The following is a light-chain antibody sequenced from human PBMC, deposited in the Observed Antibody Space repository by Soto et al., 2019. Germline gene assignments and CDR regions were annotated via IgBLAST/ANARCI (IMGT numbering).Light chain of an antibody. CDR3: QQYDNSPIT. CDR2: GAS. Sequence: EIVLTQSPGILSLSPGERASLSCGASQSISSSFLARYQQKPGQAPRLLIYGASSRATGIPDRFSGTGSETDFTLTISRLEPEDFAVYYCQQYDNSPITFGQGTRLEIK. V-gene: IGKV3-20*01. CDR1: QSISSSF. J-gene: IGKJ5*01.